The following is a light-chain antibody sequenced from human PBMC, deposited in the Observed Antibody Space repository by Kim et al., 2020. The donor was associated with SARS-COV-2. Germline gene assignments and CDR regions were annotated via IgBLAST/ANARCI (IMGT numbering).Light chain of an antibody. CDR2: GTS. CDR3: QQYGSAPLVT. J-gene: IGKJ3*01. V-gene: IGKV3-20*01. Sequence: DIVLTQSPGTLSLSPGEGATLSCRASQSVSSNLLAWYQQTPGQAPRVLIYGTSNRPAGIPDRFSGSGSGTDFTLTISRLEPEDFAVYYCQQYGSAPLVTFGPGTKVDIK. CDR1: QSVSSNL.